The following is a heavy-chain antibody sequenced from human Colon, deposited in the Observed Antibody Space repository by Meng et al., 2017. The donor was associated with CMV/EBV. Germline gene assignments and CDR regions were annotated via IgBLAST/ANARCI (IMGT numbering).Heavy chain of an antibody. D-gene: IGHD2-2*01. CDR1: GGSISSGGYY. V-gene: IGHV4-31*03. CDR2: IYYSGST. CDR3: ARGVGGVVVPAPPDY. Sequence: LRLSCTVSGGSISSGGYYWSWIRQHPGKGLEWIGYIYYSGSTYYNPSLKSRVTISVDTSKNQFSLKLSSVTAGETAVYYCARGVGGVVVPAPPDYWGQGTLVTVSS. J-gene: IGHJ4*02.